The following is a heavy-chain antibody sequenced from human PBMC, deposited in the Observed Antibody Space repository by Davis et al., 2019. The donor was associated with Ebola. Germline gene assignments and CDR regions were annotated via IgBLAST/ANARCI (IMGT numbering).Heavy chain of an antibody. CDR2: ISSSSSYI. CDR1: GFTFSSYS. J-gene: IGHJ4*02. D-gene: IGHD6-19*01. V-gene: IGHV3-21*01. Sequence: GGSLRLSCAASGFTFSSYSMNWVRQAPGKGLEWVSSISSSSSYIYYADSVKGRFTISRDNSKNTLYLQMNSLRAEDTAVYYCARDRGIWLALYYFDYWGQGTLVTVSS. CDR3: ARDRGIWLALYYFDY.